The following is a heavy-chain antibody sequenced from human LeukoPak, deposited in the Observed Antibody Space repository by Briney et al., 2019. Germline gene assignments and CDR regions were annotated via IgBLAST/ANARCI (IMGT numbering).Heavy chain of an antibody. D-gene: IGHD3-3*01. J-gene: IGHJ3*02. CDR1: GYTFTGYY. CDR2: INPNSGGT. V-gene: IGHV1-2*02. Sequence: ASVKVSCKASGYTFTGYYMHWVRQAPGQGLEWMGWINPNSGGTNYAQKFQGRVTMTRDTSISTAYMELSRLRSDDTAVYYCARGFPPYDFWSGYSPDAFDIWGQGTMVTVSS. CDR3: ARGFPPYDFWSGYSPDAFDI.